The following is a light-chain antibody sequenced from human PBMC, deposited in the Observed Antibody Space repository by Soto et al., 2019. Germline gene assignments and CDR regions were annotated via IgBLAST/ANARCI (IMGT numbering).Light chain of an antibody. V-gene: IGKV3-20*01. Sequence: EIVLTQSPGALSVAPGETVTLSCRASEAINNNFVAWYQQRPGQVPRLLMYGASIRVSGVPDRISGRRSGTGFILNIARVAPEDSAVYFRQQYHLSPLTFGGGTQV. CDR1: EAINNNF. CDR3: QQYHLSPLT. CDR2: GAS. J-gene: IGKJ4*01.